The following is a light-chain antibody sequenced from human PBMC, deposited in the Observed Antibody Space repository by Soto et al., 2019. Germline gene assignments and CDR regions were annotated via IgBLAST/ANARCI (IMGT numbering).Light chain of an antibody. V-gene: IGLV2-14*01. CDR1: SXDVGGYTF. Sequence: QSVLTQPASVSGSPGQSITISCTGTSXDVGGYTFVSWYQHHPGKAPKLLIYEVSYRPSGVSDRFSGSKSGNTASLTISGLQAEDEGDFYCSSYTSRRTVIFGGGTKVTVL. CDR3: SSYTSRRTVI. J-gene: IGLJ2*01. CDR2: EVS.